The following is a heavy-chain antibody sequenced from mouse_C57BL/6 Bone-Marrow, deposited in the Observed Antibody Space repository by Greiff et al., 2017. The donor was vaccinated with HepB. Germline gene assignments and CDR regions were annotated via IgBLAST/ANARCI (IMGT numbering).Heavy chain of an antibody. CDR1: GFSLTSYA. CDR3: ARKIYYDYAYYAMDY. Sequence: VHLVESGPGLVAPSQSLSITCTVSGFSLTSYAISWVRQPPGKGLEWLGVIWTGGGTNYNSALKSRLSISKDNSKSQVFLKMNSLQTDDTARYYCARKIYYDYAYYAMDYWGQGTSVTVSS. V-gene: IGHV2-9-1*01. J-gene: IGHJ4*01. D-gene: IGHD2-4*01. CDR2: IWTGGGT.